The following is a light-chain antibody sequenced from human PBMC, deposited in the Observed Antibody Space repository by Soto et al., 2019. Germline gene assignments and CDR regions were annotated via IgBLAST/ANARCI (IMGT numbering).Light chain of an antibody. CDR3: ISYEGSNKV. CDR1: SSDVGGYNY. Sequence: QSALTQPPSASGSLGQSVTISCTGTSSDVGGYNYVSWYQQHPAKAPKLMIYEVSKRPSGVPDRFSGSKSGTTASLTVSGLQAEDEADYYCISYEGSNKVFGGGTKLTVL. J-gene: IGLJ2*01. V-gene: IGLV2-8*01. CDR2: EVS.